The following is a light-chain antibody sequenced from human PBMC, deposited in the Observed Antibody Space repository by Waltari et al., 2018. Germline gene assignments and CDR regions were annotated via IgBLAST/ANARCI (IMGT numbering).Light chain of an antibody. CDR1: QSVSNN. Sequence: EIVMTQSPATLSMSPGERVIFSCRASQSVSNNLAWFQQKPGQAPRLLIYDASTRATGVPVRFSGSGSGTEFTLTISSLQAEDVAVYYCQQYYTTPYTFGQGTKLEIK. J-gene: IGKJ2*01. CDR3: QQYYTTPYT. CDR2: DAS. V-gene: IGKV3-15*01.